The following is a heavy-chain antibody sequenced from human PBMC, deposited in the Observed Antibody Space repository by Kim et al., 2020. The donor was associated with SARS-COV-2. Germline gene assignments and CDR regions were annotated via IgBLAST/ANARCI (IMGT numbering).Heavy chain of an antibody. CDR2: ISTSGGST. CDR1: GFTFSSYA. Sequence: GGSLRLSCAASGFTFSSYAMSWVRQAPGKGLEWVSTISTSGGSTYYADSVRGLFTISRDNSKKMLYLQMNSLRAEDTAVYYCVAPGSSGWAGGYWGQGTLVTVSS. J-gene: IGHJ4*02. CDR3: VAPGSSGWAGGY. V-gene: IGHV3-23*01. D-gene: IGHD6-19*01.